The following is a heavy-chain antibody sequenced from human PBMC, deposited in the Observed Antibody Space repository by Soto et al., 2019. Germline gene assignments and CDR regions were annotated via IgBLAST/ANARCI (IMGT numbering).Heavy chain of an antibody. D-gene: IGHD6-19*01. CDR3: AKSIAVAPGWLDP. Sequence: SVNVSCTGSGGIFNRYAMNWVRQAPGQGLEWMGGIIPIFNTTNYAQKFQGRVTIIADESTSTVYMELSSLRSEDTAIYYCAKSIAVAPGWLDPWGQGTVVTVSS. J-gene: IGHJ5*02. CDR1: GGIFNRYA. V-gene: IGHV1-69*13. CDR2: IIPIFNTT.